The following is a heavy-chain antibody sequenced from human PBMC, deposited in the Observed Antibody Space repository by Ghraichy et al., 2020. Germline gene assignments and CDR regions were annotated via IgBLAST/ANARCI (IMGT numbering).Heavy chain of an antibody. D-gene: IGHD2-21*02. Sequence: GGSLRLSCVASGFTFITYSMHWVRQAPGKGLEWVAVVSYDGTNEYYTDSVKGRFTISRDNSKNTLYLQMNSLRTEDTAVYYCARGLRGPASIVVVTVIWYFDLWGRGTLVTVSS. CDR1: GFTFITYS. CDR3: ARGLRGPASIVVVTVIWYFDL. V-gene: IGHV3-30-3*01. J-gene: IGHJ2*01. CDR2: VSYDGTNE.